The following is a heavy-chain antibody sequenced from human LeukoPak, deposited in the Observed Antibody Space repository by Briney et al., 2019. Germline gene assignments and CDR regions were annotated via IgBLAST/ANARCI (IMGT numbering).Heavy chain of an antibody. CDR3: ARAHYYDSSGLDF. CDR2: ISSSGSTI. V-gene: IGHV3-48*03. CDR1: GFTFSSYA. Sequence: LGGSLRLSCAASGFTFSSYAMSWVRQAPGKGLEWVSYISSSGSTIYYADSLKGRFTISRDNAKNSLYLQMNSLRAEDTAVYYCARAHYYDSSGLDFWGQGTLVTVSS. J-gene: IGHJ4*02. D-gene: IGHD3-22*01.